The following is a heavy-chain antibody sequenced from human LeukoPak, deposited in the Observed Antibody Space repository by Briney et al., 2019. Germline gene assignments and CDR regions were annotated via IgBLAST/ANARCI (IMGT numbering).Heavy chain of an antibody. CDR2: ISSSSSYT. D-gene: IGHD1-26*01. CDR1: GFTFSDYY. J-gene: IGHJ3*02. CDR3: ASTVVWEAFDI. Sequence: GGSLRLPCAASGFTFSDYYMSWIRQAPGKGLEWVSYISSSSSYTNYADSVKGRFTISRDNAKNSLYLQMNSLRAEDTAVYYCASTVVWEAFDIWGQGTMVTVSS. V-gene: IGHV3-11*06.